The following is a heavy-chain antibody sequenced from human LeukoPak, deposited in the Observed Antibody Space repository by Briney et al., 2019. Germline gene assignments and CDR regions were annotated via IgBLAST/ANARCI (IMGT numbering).Heavy chain of an antibody. Sequence: SETLSLTCTVSGGSISSYYWSWIRQPPGKGLEWIGYIYYSGSTNYNPSLKSRVTISVDTSKNQFSLKLSSVTAADTAVYYCAGYCSSTSCPPGYWGQGTLVTVSS. D-gene: IGHD2-2*01. CDR3: AGYCSSTSCPPGY. J-gene: IGHJ4*02. V-gene: IGHV4-59*08. CDR1: GGSISSYY. CDR2: IYYSGST.